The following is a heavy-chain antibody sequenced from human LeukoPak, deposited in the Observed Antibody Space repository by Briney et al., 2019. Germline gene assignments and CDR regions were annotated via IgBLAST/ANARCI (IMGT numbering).Heavy chain of an antibody. CDR1: GFTFTTYW. J-gene: IGHJ3*02. V-gene: IGHV3-21*01. CDR2: ISSSSSYI. CDR3: ASPLATIFSDNAFDI. Sequence: GGSLRLSCAASGFTFTTYWMSWVRQLPGKGLEWVSSISSSSSYIYYADSVKGRFTISRDNAKNSLYLQMNSLRAEDTAVYYCASPLATIFSDNAFDIWGQGTMVTVSS. D-gene: IGHD5-24*01.